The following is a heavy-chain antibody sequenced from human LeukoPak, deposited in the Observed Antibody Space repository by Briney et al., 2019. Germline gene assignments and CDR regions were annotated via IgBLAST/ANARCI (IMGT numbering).Heavy chain of an antibody. CDR1: GFTFSSYG. CDR3: AKRYCSSTSCARSYYYYMDV. D-gene: IGHD2-2*01. J-gene: IGHJ6*03. Sequence: GGSLRLSCAASGFTFSSYGMHWVRQAPGKGLEWVAFIRYDGSNKYYADSVKGRFTISRDNSKNTLYLQMNSLRAEDTAVYYCAKRYCSSTSCARSYYYYMDVRGKGTTVTVSS. CDR2: IRYDGSNK. V-gene: IGHV3-30*02.